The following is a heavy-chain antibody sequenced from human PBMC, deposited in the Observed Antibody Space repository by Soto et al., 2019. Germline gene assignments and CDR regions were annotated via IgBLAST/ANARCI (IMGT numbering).Heavy chain of an antibody. CDR1: GYTFTSYG. CDR2: ISAYNGNT. J-gene: IGHJ6*02. CDR3: AGARSYYDSSGYDDYYNYGMDV. V-gene: IGHV1-18*01. Sequence: ASVKVSCKASGYTFTSYGISWVRQAPGQGLEWRGWISAYNGNTNYAQKLQGRVTMTTDTYTSTAYMELRSLRSDDTAVYYCAGARSYYDSSGYDDYYNYGMDVWGQGTRVTVSS. D-gene: IGHD3-22*01.